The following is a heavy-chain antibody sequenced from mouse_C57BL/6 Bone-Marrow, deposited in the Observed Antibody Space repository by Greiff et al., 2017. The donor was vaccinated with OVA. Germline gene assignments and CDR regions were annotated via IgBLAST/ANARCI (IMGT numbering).Heavy chain of an antibody. V-gene: IGHV1-18*01. CDR1: GYTFTDYN. D-gene: IGHD4-1*01. Sequence: EVHLVESGPELVKPGASVKIPCKASGYTFTDYNMDWVKQSHGKSLEWIGDINPNNGGTIYNQKFKGKATLTVDKSSSTAYMELRSLTSEDTAVYYCARPDGTGYAMDYWGQGTSVTVSS. CDR2: INPNNGGT. J-gene: IGHJ4*01. CDR3: ARPDGTGYAMDY.